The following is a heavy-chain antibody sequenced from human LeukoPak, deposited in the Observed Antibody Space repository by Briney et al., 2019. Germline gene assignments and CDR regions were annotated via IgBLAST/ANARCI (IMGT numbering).Heavy chain of an antibody. J-gene: IGHJ4*02. V-gene: IGHV1-69*01. Sequence: ASVKVSCKASGGTFSSYAISWVRQAPGQGLEWMGGIIPIFGTANYARKFQGRVTITADESTSTAYMELSSLRSEDTAVYYCARVTPDYDSSGYLWYFDYWGQGTLVTVSS. CDR2: IIPIFGTA. D-gene: IGHD3-22*01. CDR3: ARVTPDYDSSGYLWYFDY. CDR1: GGTFSSYA.